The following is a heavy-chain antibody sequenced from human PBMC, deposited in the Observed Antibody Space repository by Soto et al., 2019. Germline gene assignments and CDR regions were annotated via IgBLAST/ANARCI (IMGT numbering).Heavy chain of an antibody. CDR2: ISGSGGST. V-gene: IGHV3-23*01. D-gene: IGHD3-3*01. J-gene: IGHJ4*02. CDR1: GFTFSSYA. CDR3: AKDIYVDYDFWSGYYYNFDY. Sequence: EVQLLESGGGLVQPGGSLRLSCAASGFTFSSYAMSWVRQAPGKGLEWVSAISGSGGSTYYADSVKGRLTISRDNSNNTLYLQMTTLRADDTDVYYCAKDIYVDYDFWSGYYYNFDYWGQGHLVTVSS.